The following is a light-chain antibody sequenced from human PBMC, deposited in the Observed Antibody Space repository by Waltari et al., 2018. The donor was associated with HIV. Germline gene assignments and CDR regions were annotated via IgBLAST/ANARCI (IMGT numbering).Light chain of an antibody. CDR1: SSDVATYKL. V-gene: IGLV2-23*02. Sequence: QSALTQPASVSGSPGQSITISCTRTSSDVATYKLVSWYQQHPGKAPKLMIYEVSKRPSGVSSRFSGSKSGDTASLTISGLQAEDEADYYCCSYVSNVIFGGGTKLTVL. J-gene: IGLJ2*01. CDR3: CSYVSNVI. CDR2: EVS.